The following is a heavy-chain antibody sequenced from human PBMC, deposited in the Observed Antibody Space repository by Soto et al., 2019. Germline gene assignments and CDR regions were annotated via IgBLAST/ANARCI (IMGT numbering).Heavy chain of an antibody. CDR1: GGSISSGGYY. J-gene: IGHJ4*02. CDR2: IYYSGST. V-gene: IGHV4-31*03. CDR3: ARGHKIAAAATGYFDY. Sequence: KSSETLSLTCTVSGGSISSGGYYWSWIRQHPGKGLEWIGYIYYSGSTYYNPSLKSRVTISVDTSKNQFSLKLSSVTAADTAVYYCARGHKIAAAATGYFDYWGQGTLVTVSS. D-gene: IGHD6-13*01.